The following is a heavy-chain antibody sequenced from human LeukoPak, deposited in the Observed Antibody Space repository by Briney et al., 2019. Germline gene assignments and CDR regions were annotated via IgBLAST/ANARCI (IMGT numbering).Heavy chain of an antibody. CDR1: GYSFTSYW. D-gene: IGHD5-18*01. CDR2: IYPGDSDT. J-gene: IGHJ4*02. Sequence: HGESLKISCKDSGYSFTSYWIGWVRQMPGKGLEWMGIIYPGDSDTRYSPSFQGQVTISADKSINTAYLQWSSLKASDNAIYYCARRGEAMDPFDYWGQGTLVTVSS. CDR3: ARRGEAMDPFDY. V-gene: IGHV5-51*01.